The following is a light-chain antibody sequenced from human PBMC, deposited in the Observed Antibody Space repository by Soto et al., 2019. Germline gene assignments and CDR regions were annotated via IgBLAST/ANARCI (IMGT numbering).Light chain of an antibody. CDR1: QTITTY. CDR3: RQRSNWPAN. CDR2: GAS. V-gene: IGKV3-11*01. Sequence: EIVLTQSPATLSLSPGERATLSCRASQTITTYLAWYQQKPGLPPRLLIYGASNRATGIPARFSGSGSGTDFTLTISNLEPEDFAVYYCRQRSNWPANFGQGTRLEIK. J-gene: IGKJ5*01.